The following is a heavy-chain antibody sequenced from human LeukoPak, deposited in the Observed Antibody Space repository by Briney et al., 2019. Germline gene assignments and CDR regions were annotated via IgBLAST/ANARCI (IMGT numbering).Heavy chain of an antibody. CDR2: IWYDGSNK. D-gene: IGHD7-27*01. J-gene: IGHJ4*02. CDR3: AKQELGIFQGSDY. V-gene: IGHV3-33*06. Sequence: GGSLRLSCAASGFTFSSYGMHWVRQAPGKGLEWVAVIWYDGSNKYYADSVKGRFTISRDNSKNTLFLQMNSLRAEDTAVYYCAKQELGIFQGSDYWGQGTLVTVSS. CDR1: GFTFSSYG.